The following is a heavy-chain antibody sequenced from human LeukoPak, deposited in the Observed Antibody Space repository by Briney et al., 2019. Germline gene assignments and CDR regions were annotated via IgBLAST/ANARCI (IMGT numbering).Heavy chain of an antibody. V-gene: IGHV1-2*02. CDR1: GYTFTGYY. D-gene: IGHD6-13*01. J-gene: IGHJ6*03. CDR2: INPNSGGT. Sequence: GASVKVSCKASGYTFTGYYMHWVRQAPGQGLEWMGWINPNSGGTNYAQKFQGRVTMTRDTSISTAYMELSRLRSDDTAVYYCARVRPYPIAAAGVTAKRYYMDVWGKGTTVTVSS. CDR3: ARVRPYPIAAAGVTAKRYYMDV.